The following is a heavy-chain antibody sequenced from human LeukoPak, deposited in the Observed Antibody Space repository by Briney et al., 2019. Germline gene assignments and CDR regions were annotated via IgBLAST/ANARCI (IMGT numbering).Heavy chain of an antibody. J-gene: IGHJ4*02. Sequence: GESLKISCKGSGYSFTSYWIGWVRQMPGKGVQWMGIIYPGDSDTRYSPAFQGQVTSSADKSISTAYLQWSSLKASDTAMYYCASGSVAYCSGGSCYSGGDYWGQGTLVTVSS. CDR1: GYSFTSYW. CDR2: IYPGDSDT. V-gene: IGHV5-51*01. D-gene: IGHD2-15*01. CDR3: ASGSVAYCSGGSCYSGGDY.